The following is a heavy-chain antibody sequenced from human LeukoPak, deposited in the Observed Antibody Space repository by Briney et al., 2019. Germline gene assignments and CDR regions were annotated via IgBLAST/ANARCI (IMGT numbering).Heavy chain of an antibody. CDR1: GGSIRSSYYY. CDR3: ARNNPNYYDSSGYANHDAFDI. CDR2: IYDSGST. J-gene: IGHJ3*02. V-gene: IGHV4-39*01. Sequence: SETLSLTCTVSGGSIRSSYYYWGWIRQPPGKGLEWIGSIYDSGSTYYNPSLKSRVTISVDTSKNQFSLKLNSVTAADTAVYYCARNNPNYYDSSGYANHDAFDIWGQGTMVTVSS. D-gene: IGHD3-22*01.